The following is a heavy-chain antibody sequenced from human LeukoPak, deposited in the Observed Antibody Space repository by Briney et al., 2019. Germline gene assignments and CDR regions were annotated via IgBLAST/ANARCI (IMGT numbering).Heavy chain of an antibody. Sequence: SVKVSCKASGGTFSSYAISWVRQAPGQGLEWMGRIIPILGIANYAQKFQGRVTITADKSTSTAYMELSSLRSEDTAVYYCARDGGGGTTSWWGQGTLVTVSS. D-gene: IGHD1-1*01. CDR3: ARDGGGGTTSW. CDR2: IIPILGIA. J-gene: IGHJ4*02. V-gene: IGHV1-69*04. CDR1: GGTFSSYA.